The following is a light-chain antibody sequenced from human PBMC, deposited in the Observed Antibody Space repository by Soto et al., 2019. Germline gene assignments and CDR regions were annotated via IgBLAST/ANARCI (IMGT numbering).Light chain of an antibody. J-gene: IGKJ4*01. CDR2: AAT. CDR3: LQDHNYPLT. V-gene: IGKV1-6*02. CDR1: QGIGND. Sequence: AIQMAQSPSSLSASVGDRVTITCRASQGIGNDVGWYQQKPGKAPKLLLYAATTLQSGVPSRFSGTRSGRDFPLTISSLQPEDFATYYCLQDHNYPLTFGGGTKVEIK.